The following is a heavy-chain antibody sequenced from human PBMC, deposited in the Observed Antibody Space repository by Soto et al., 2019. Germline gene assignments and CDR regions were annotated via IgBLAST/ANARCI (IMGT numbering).Heavy chain of an antibody. V-gene: IGHV4-34*01. CDR2: INHSGST. CDR1: GGSFSGYY. CDR3: ARGTTVTTHPDAFDI. J-gene: IGHJ3*02. Sequence: QVQLQQWGAGLLKPSETLSLTCAVYGGSFSGYYWSWIRQPPGKGLEWIGEINHSGSTNYNPSLKSRVTISGDTSKNQFSLKLSSVTAADTAVYYCARGTTVTTHPDAFDIWGQGTMVTVSS. D-gene: IGHD4-17*01.